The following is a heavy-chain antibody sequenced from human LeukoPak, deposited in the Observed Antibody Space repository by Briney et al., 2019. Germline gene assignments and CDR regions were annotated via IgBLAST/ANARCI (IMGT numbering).Heavy chain of an antibody. CDR1: GGTFSSYA. CDR2: IIPIFGTA. V-gene: IGHV1-69*13. CDR3: ARDSLKERINWFDP. Sequence: ASVNVSCKASGGTFSSYAISWVRQAPGQGLEWMGGIIPIFGTANYAQKFQGRVTITADESTSTAYMELSSLRSEDTAVYYCARDSLKERINWFDPWGQGTLVTVSS. J-gene: IGHJ5*02. D-gene: IGHD1-26*01.